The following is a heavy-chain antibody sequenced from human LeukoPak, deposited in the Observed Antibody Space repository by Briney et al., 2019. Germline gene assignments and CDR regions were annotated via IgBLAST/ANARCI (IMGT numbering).Heavy chain of an antibody. CDR1: GFTFSRHW. D-gene: IGHD6-25*01. CDR2: INGDASET. V-gene: IGHV3-74*01. J-gene: IGHJ6*02. Sequence: GGSLRLSCAASGFTFSRHWMHWVRQAPGKGLEWISRINGDASETNYADFVKGRFAVSRDNAKNTMYLQISSLRDEDTAVYYCARQSDPGILAVPPKYYGMDVWGQGTTVTVSS. CDR3: ARQSDPGILAVPPKYYGMDV.